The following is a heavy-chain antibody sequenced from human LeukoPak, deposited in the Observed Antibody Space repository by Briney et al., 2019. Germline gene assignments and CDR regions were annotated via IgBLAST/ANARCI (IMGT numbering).Heavy chain of an antibody. Sequence: GGSLRLSCSASGFTFRNYGIHWVRQAPGKGLEWVIVVSRDGGTKHYSDSVKGRFTISRDNSENTLYLQMNSLRAEDTAVYYCAKDFTRGGYYGYYFDYWGQGTLVTVSS. CDR3: AKDFTRGGYYGYYFDY. J-gene: IGHJ4*02. D-gene: IGHD1-26*01. CDR1: GFTFRNYG. V-gene: IGHV3-30*18. CDR2: VSRDGGTK.